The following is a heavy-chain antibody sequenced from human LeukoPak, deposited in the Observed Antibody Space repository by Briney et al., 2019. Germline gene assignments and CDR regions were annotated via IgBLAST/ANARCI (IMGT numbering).Heavy chain of an antibody. CDR2: ISSSSSYT. CDR3: ARDLGAVAENWFDP. D-gene: IGHD3-16*01. CDR1: GFTFSDYY. J-gene: IGHJ5*02. Sequence: PGGSLRLSCAASGFTFSDYYMSWIRQAPGKGLEWVSYISSSSSYTNYADSVKGRFTISRDNAKNSLYLQVNSLRAEDTAVYYCARDLGAVAENWFDPWGQGTLVTVSS. V-gene: IGHV3-11*06.